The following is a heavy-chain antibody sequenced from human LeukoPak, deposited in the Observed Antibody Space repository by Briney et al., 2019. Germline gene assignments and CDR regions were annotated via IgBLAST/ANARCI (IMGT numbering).Heavy chain of an antibody. CDR1: GGSISSGGYY. D-gene: IGHD1-26*01. CDR3: ARIVGATLDPFFDY. CDR2: IYHSGST. V-gene: IGHV4-30-2*01. J-gene: IGHJ4*02. Sequence: SQTLSLTCTVSGGSISSGGYYWSWIRQPPGKGLEWIGYIYHSGSTNYNPSLKSRVTISVDKSKNQFSLKLSSVTAADTAVYYCARIVGATLDPFFDYWGQGTLVTVSS.